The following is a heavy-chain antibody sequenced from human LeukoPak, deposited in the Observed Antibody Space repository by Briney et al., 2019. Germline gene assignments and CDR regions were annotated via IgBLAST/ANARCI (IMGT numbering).Heavy chain of an antibody. J-gene: IGHJ4*02. CDR3: ARSIAAATKASVDY. CDR2: IYHSGST. V-gene: IGHV4-4*02. Sequence: PSGTLSLTCAVSGGSISSSNWWSWVRQPPGKGLEWIGEIYHSGSTNYNPSLKSRVTISVDTSKNQFSLKLSSVTAADTAVYYCARSIAAATKASVDYWGQGTLVTVSS. D-gene: IGHD6-13*01. CDR1: GGSISSSNW.